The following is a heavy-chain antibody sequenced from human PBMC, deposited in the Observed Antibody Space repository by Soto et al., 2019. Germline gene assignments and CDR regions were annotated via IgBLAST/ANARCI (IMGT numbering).Heavy chain of an antibody. Sequence: GESLKISCRASGYKFTSSWIAWVRQKPGKGLEWMGIIFPSDSDTRYSPSFQGQVTISADRSTSTVFLQWASLKASDTAVYFCARKDKSGYFNWFDPWGQGTLVTVSS. CDR3: ARKDKSGYFNWFDP. V-gene: IGHV5-51*01. D-gene: IGHD3-22*01. CDR2: IFPSDSDT. J-gene: IGHJ5*02. CDR1: GYKFTSSW.